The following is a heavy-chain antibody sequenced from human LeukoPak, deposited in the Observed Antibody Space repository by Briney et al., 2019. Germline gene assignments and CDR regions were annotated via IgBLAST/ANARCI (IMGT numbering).Heavy chain of an antibody. CDR1: GFTFSTYW. CDR3: GRDLGGRSGY. Sequence: GGSLRLSCAVSGFTFSTYWMHWVRQVPGEWRVWVSRINEDGSITNYADSVKGRFSISRDNAKNTLYLQMNSLRAADPNVYYCGRDLGGRSGYWGQGPLVTVSS. D-gene: IGHD1-26*01. V-gene: IGHV3-74*01. J-gene: IGHJ4*02. CDR2: INEDGSIT.